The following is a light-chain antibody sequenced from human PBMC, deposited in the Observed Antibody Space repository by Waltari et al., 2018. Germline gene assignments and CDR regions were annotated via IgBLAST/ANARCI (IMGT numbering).Light chain of an antibody. CDR1: KLGDKY. J-gene: IGLJ2*01. V-gene: IGLV3-1*01. CDR2: HDS. Sequence: SYELSQSPSMSVSPGQTASITCSGDKLGDKYASWYHQKPGQSPVLVIFHDSKRPSGIPERFSGSNSGNTATLTISGTQAMDEADYYCQAWDSSTLVFGGGTKLTVL. CDR3: QAWDSSTLV.